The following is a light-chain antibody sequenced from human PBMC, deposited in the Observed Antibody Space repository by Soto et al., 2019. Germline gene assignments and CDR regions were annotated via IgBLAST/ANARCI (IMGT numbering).Light chain of an antibody. CDR2: DAS. V-gene: IGKV3-20*01. J-gene: IGKJ1*01. CDR3: LQYGSSPRT. Sequence: EIVLTQSPGTLSLSPGERATLSCRASQSISSTYLTWYHQRPGQAPRLLIYDASRRATGIPDRFSGSGSGTDFTLTISGLEPDDLAVYYCLQYGSSPRTFGRGTKVDIK. CDR1: QSISSTY.